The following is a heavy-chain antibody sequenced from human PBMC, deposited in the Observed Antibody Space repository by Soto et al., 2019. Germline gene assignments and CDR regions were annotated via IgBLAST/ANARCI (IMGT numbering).Heavy chain of an antibody. D-gene: IGHD3-10*01. V-gene: IGHV5-51*01. Sequence: PGESLKISCQASGYTFIYFWVAWVRQVPGKGLEWMGVIYPGASDIRYSPSFEGHVTISADKSTNTAYLQWSSLEAADTAIYYCARQGTSRGSDYAAFDIWGQGTMVTVSS. CDR3: ARQGTSRGSDYAAFDI. J-gene: IGHJ3*02. CDR2: IYPGASDI. CDR1: GYTFIYFW.